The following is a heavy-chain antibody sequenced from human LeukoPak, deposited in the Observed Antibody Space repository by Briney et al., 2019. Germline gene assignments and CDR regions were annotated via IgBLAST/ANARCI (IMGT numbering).Heavy chain of an antibody. Sequence: PSETLSLTCTVSGDSISSSIYYWGWIRQPPGKGLEWIGCIYYNGYTYYTSSLKSRVTIFVDTSKNQFSLKLISVTAADTAVYYCARQGGDTMVRGVVRDWFDPWGQGTLVTASS. CDR1: GDSISSSIYY. J-gene: IGHJ5*02. CDR3: ARQGGDTMVRGVVRDWFDP. D-gene: IGHD3-10*01. V-gene: IGHV4-39*01. CDR2: IYYNGYT.